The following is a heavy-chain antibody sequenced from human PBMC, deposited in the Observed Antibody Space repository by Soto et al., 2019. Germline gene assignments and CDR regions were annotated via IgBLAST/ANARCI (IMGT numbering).Heavy chain of an antibody. CDR2: ISNSGSNA. V-gene: IGHV3-23*01. Sequence: EVQLLQSGGGLEQPGGSLRLSCAASGFTFSNSPMTWVRQAPGRGLEWVSAISNSGSNAYYADSVKGRFTISGDNSKNTLYLQMNSLIAEDTAVYYCAKGSTVPPGFDYWGQGTLVTVSS. J-gene: IGHJ4*02. D-gene: IGHD4-17*01. CDR1: GFTFSNSP. CDR3: AKGSTVPPGFDY.